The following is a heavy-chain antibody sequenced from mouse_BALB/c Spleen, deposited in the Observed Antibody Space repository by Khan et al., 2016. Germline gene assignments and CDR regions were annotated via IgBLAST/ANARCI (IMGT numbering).Heavy chain of an antibody. CDR3: AGYDGYSFDY. CDR1: GDSITSGY. Sequence: EVQLQESGPSLVKPSQTLSLTCSVTGDSITSGYWNWIRKFPGNKLDYMGYISYSGTTYSNPSLKSRVSITRVNSKNQNYLQLNSVTAEDTATYYCAGYDGYSFDYWGQGTTLTVSS. J-gene: IGHJ2*01. D-gene: IGHD2-3*01. CDR2: ISYSGTT. V-gene: IGHV3-8*02.